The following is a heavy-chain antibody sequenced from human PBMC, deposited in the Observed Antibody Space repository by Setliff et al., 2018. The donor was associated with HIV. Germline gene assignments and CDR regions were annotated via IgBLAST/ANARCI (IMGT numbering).Heavy chain of an antibody. CDR3: ARRADWFDL. CDR1: GYSFTKYE. J-gene: IGHJ5*02. CDR2: ISDYNSNT. V-gene: IGHV1-18*01. Sequence: ASVKVSCKASGYSFTKYEINWVRQAPGQGLEWMGWISDYNSNTEYAQKLQGRVTMTKDTSTSTAYMELRSLKPDDTAVYFCARRADWFDLWGQGTLVTVSS.